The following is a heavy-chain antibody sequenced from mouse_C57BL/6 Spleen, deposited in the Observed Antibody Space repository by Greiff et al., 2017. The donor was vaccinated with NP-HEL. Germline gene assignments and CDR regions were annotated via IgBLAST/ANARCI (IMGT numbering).Heavy chain of an antibody. CDR2: IWWDDDK. CDR1: GFSLSTFGMG. V-gene: IGHV8-8*01. J-gene: IGHJ3*01. D-gene: IGHD2-1*01. CDR3: ARSPIYYGNSWFAY. Sequence: QVTLKESGPGILQPSQTLSLTCSFSGFSLSTFGMGVGWIRQPSGKGLEWLAHIWWDDDKYYNPALKSRLTISKDTSKNQVFLKIANVDTADTATYYCARSPIYYGNSWFAYWGQGTLVTVSA.